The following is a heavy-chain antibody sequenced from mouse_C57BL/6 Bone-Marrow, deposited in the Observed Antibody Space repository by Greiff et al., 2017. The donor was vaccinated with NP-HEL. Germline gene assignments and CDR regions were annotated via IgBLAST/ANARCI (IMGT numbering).Heavy chain of an antibody. V-gene: IGHV5-12*01. CDR2: ISNGGGST. J-gene: IGHJ4*01. Sequence: EVKLVESGGGLVQPGGSLKLSCAASGFTFSDYYMYWVRQTPEKRLEWVAYISNGGGSTYYPDTVKGRFTISRDNAKNTLYLQMSRLKSEDTAMYYCARRTNWGPPFAMDYWGQGTSVTVSS. D-gene: IGHD4-1*01. CDR1: GFTFSDYY. CDR3: ARRTNWGPPFAMDY.